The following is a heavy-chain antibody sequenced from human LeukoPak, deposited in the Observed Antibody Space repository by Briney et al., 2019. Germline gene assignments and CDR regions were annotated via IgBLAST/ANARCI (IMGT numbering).Heavy chain of an antibody. V-gene: IGHV3-7*01. CDR3: ARVVGYSSSWYADY. CDR2: IKQGGSEK. D-gene: IGHD6-13*01. J-gene: IGHJ4*02. CDR1: GFTFSSYW. Sequence: PGGSLRLSCAASGFTFSSYWKSWVRQAPGKGLEWVANIKQGGSEKFYVDSVKGRFTISRDNAKSSLYLQMSSLRAEDTAVYYCARVVGYSSSWYADYWGQGTLVTVSS.